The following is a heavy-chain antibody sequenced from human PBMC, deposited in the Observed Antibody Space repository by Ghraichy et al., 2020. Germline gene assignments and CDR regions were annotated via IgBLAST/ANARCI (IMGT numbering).Heavy chain of an antibody. Sequence: WGSLRLSCAGSGFTFNSYAMSWVRQAPGKGLEWVSGISGSGDTTYYVDSVKGRFTISRDNSKNTLYLQMNSLRAEDTAVYYCAKEFKRDGYTYNPPGYWGQGTLVTVSS. V-gene: IGHV3-23*01. D-gene: IGHD5-24*01. CDR2: ISGSGDTT. CDR1: GFTFNSYA. CDR3: AKEFKRDGYTYNPPGY. J-gene: IGHJ4*02.